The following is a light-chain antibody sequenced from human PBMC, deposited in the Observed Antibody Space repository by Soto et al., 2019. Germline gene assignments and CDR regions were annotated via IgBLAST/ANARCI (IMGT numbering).Light chain of an antibody. V-gene: IGKV3-15*01. CDR2: AAS. Sequence: EIVMTQSPATLSVSPGERVTLSCRASQSVSSNLAWYQQNPGQAPRLLIYAASTRATGIPARFSGSGSGTAFTLTISSLQSEDFAVYHCQQYDNWPGFGPGTKVDIK. CDR1: QSVSSN. J-gene: IGKJ3*01. CDR3: QQYDNWPG.